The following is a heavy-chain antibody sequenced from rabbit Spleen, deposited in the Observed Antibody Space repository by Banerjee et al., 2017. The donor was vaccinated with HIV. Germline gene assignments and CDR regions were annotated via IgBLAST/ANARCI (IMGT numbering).Heavy chain of an antibody. CDR2: INAINVKA. V-gene: IGHV1S40*01. D-gene: IGHD1-1*01. CDR1: GISFSSNNY. Sequence: EESGGGLVKPGAYLTLTCKAYGISFSSNNYMCWVRHAPGKGLEWIICINAINVKAVFASWAKGRFPFSKTSSTTVTLQVTSLTSADTATYFCARDLVAVIGWNFNFWGPVTLVSVS. CDR3: ARDLVAVIGWNFNF. J-gene: IGHJ4*01.